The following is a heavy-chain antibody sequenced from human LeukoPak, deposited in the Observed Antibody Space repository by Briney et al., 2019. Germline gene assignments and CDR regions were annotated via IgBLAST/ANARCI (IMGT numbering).Heavy chain of an antibody. J-gene: IGHJ4*02. Sequence: GGSLRLSCAASGFTFSSYAMGWVRQAPGKGLEWVSAISGSGGSTYYADSVKGRFTISRDNSKNTLYLQMNSLRAEDTAVYYCAKDPPGYSSSTLFDYWGQGTLVTVSS. CDR3: AKDPPGYSSSTLFDY. CDR2: ISGSGGST. V-gene: IGHV3-23*01. CDR1: GFTFSSYA. D-gene: IGHD6-6*01.